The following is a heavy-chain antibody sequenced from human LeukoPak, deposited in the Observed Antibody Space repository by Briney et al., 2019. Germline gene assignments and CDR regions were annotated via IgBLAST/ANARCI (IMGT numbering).Heavy chain of an antibody. V-gene: IGHV3-21*04. Sequence: PGGSLRLSCAASGFTFSSYSMNWVRQAPGKGLEWVSSISSSSSYIYYAESVKGRFTISRDNAKNSLYLQMNSLRAEDTAVYYCARGFRLVTMVRGVILFDYWGQGTLVTVSP. CDR2: ISSSSSYI. CDR1: GFTFSSYS. CDR3: ARGFRLVTMVRGVILFDY. J-gene: IGHJ4*02. D-gene: IGHD3-10*01.